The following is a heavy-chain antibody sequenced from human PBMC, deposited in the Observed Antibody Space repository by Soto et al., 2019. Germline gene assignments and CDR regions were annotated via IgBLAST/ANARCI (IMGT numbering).Heavy chain of an antibody. CDR2: MNPNSGNT. J-gene: IGHJ5*02. CDR1: VYTFSTYD. Sequence: ASVKVSCKDSVYTFSTYDIIWVRQATGQGLEWMGWMNPNSGNTAYSQKFQGRITMTRDTSISTAYLEVRSLRSEDTAVYDCARGRVVRNWFDPWGQGTLVTVSS. CDR3: ARGRVVRNWFDP. V-gene: IGHV1-8*01. D-gene: IGHD2-15*01.